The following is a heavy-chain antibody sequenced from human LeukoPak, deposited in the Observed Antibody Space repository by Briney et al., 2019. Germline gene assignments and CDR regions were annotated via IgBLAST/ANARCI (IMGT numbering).Heavy chain of an antibody. CDR3: ARGIVPAAFDI. CDR1: AFSFSDSS. CDR2: IGSNSRHM. J-gene: IGHJ3*02. Sequence: GGSLRLSCVASAFSFSDSSMSWVRRAPGKGLEWLSSIGSNSRHMNYADSAKGRFTISRDNAKNSLYLQMNSLRAEDTAVYYCARGIVPAAFDIWGQGTMVTVSS. D-gene: IGHD2-2*01. V-gene: IGHV3-21*01.